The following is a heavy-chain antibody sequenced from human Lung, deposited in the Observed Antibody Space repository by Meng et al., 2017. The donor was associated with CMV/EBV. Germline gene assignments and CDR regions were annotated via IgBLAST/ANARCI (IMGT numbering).Heavy chain of an antibody. CDR1: GFTFSSYN. CDR3: VRRAQGDY. J-gene: IGHJ4*02. Sequence: LRLSCEASGFTFSSYNMNWVRQAPGKGLEWVSSIDTSSSYIYYADSVKGRFTISRDNAKNSLYLQMNSLRAEDTALYYCVRRAQGDYWGQGTLVTSPQ. CDR2: IDTSSSYI. V-gene: IGHV3-21*01.